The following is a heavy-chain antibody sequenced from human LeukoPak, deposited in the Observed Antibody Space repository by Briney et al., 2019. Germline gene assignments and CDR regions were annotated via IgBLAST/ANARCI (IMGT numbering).Heavy chain of an antibody. D-gene: IGHD6-19*01. Sequence: GGSLRLSCAASGFTFSSYGMHGVRQAPGKGLEWVAVISYDGSNKYYADSVKGRFTISRDNSKNTLYLQMNSLRAEHTAVYYCAKDPNSSGWYYFDYWGQGTLVTAPS. CDR1: GFTFSSYG. CDR3: AKDPNSSGWYYFDY. J-gene: IGHJ4*02. V-gene: IGHV3-30*18. CDR2: ISYDGSNK.